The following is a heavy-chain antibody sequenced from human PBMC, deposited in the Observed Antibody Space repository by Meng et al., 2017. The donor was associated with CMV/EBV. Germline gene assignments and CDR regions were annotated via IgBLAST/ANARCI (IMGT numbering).Heavy chain of an antibody. V-gene: IGHV1-18*01. CDR1: GYTLTELS. Sequence: ASVKVSCKVSGYTLTELSMHWVRQAPGQGLEWMGWISAYNGNTNYAQKLQGRVTMTTDTSTSTAYMELRSLRSDDTAVYYCARIGYYTIFGNYYGMDVWGQGTTVTVSS. CDR3: ARIGYYTIFGNYYGMDV. CDR2: ISAYNGNT. J-gene: IGHJ6*02. D-gene: IGHD3-3*01.